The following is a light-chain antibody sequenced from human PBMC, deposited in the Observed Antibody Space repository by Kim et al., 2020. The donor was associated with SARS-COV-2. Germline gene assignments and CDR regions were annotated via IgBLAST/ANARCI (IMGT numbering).Light chain of an antibody. J-gene: IGLJ1*01. CDR3: QAWDSSTSYV. CDR2: QDS. V-gene: IGLV3-1*01. CDR1: KLGDKY. Sequence: PAKTGSYTGLGVKLGDKYACWCQQKPGQSPVLVIYQDSTRPSGIPERFSGSNSGNTATLTISGTQAMDEADYYCQAWDSSTSYVFGTGTKVTVL.